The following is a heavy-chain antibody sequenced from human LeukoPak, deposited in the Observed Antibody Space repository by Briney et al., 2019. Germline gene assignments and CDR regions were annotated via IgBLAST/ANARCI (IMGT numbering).Heavy chain of an antibody. CDR3: ARQVLTGDQYFDL. CDR2: IYYSGST. V-gene: IGHV4-39*01. CDR1: GGSISSSSYY. Sequence: SETLSLTCTVSGGSISSSSYYWGWIRKPPGKGLEWIGSIYYSGSTYYNPSLKSRVTISVDTSKNQFSLKLSSVTAADTAVYYCARQVLTGDQYFDLWGRGTLVTVSS. J-gene: IGHJ2*01. D-gene: IGHD7-27*01.